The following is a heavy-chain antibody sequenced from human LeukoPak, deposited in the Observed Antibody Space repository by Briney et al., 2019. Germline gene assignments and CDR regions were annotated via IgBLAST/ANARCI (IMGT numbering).Heavy chain of an antibody. CDR2: INPNSGGT. CDR1: GYTFTGYY. D-gene: IGHD3-22*01. CDR3: ARALYDSSGYYWAAPEQI. J-gene: IGHJ4*02. V-gene: IGHV1-2*02. Sequence: GASVKVSCKASGYTFTGYYMHWVRQAPGQGLEWMGWINPNSGGTNYAQKFQGRVTMTRDTSISTAYMELSRLRSDDTAVYYCARALYDSSGYYWAAPEQIWGQGTLVTVSS.